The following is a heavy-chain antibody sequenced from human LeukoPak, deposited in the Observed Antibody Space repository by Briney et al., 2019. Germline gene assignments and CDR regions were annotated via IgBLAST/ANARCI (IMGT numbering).Heavy chain of an antibody. CDR1: GYTFTSYG. CDR2: ITAYNDNT. Sequence: GASVKVSCKASGYTFTSYGIRWGRQAPGQGLEWMGWITAYNDNTNYAQKLQGRVTMTTDTSTSTAYMELRSLRSDDTAVYYCARGGTMVRGASYYYGMDVWGKGTTVTVSS. D-gene: IGHD3-10*01. J-gene: IGHJ6*04. V-gene: IGHV1-18*04. CDR3: ARGGTMVRGASYYYGMDV.